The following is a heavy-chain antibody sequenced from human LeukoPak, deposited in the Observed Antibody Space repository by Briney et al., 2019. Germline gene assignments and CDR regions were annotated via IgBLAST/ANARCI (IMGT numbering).Heavy chain of an antibody. D-gene: IGHD5-12*01. J-gene: IGHJ5*02. Sequence: SETLSLTCTVSGGSISSYYWSWIRQPPAKGLEWIGYIYYSGSTNYNPSLKSRVTISVDTSKNQFSLKLSSVTAADTAVYYCARGTYGGYSGYLNWFDPWGQGTLVTVSS. CDR2: IYYSGST. V-gene: IGHV4-59*01. CDR1: GGSISSYY. CDR3: ARGTYGGYSGYLNWFDP.